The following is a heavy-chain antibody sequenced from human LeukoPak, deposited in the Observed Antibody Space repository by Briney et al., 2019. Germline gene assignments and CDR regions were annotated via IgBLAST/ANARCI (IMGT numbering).Heavy chain of an antibody. D-gene: IGHD6-13*01. CDR3: AKDLRVAPLSSSSYF. Sequence: GRSLGLSCAASGFTFSSYGMHWVRQAPGKGLEWVAVISYDGSNKYYADSVKGRFTISRDNSKNTLYLQMNSLRAEDTAVYYCAKDLRVAPLSSSSYFWGQGTLVTVSS. J-gene: IGHJ4*02. CDR2: ISYDGSNK. CDR1: GFTFSSYG. V-gene: IGHV3-30*18.